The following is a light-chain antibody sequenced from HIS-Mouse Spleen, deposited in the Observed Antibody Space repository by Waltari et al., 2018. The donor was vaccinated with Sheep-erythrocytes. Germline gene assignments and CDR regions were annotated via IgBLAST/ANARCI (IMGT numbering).Light chain of an antibody. Sequence: SYELTQPPSVSVSPGQTASNTCSGDKLGDKYACWYQQKPGQSPVLVIYQDSKRPSGIPERVSGSNSGNTATLTISGTQAMDEADYYCQAWDSSTAWVFGGGTKLTVL. V-gene: IGLV3-1*01. CDR1: KLGDKY. CDR2: QDS. CDR3: QAWDSSTAWV. J-gene: IGLJ3*02.